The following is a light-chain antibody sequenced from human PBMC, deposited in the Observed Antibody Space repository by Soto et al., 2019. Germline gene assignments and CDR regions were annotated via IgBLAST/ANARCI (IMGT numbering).Light chain of an antibody. V-gene: IGKV3-20*01. CDR2: GAS. J-gene: IGKJ1*01. CDR1: QSVSSSY. CDR3: QQYDNLPRT. Sequence: EFVLTQSPGTLSLSPGERATLSCRASQSVSSSYLAWYQQKPGQAPRLLMYGASTRATGVPARFSGSGSGTDFTFTISSLQPEDIATYYCQQYDNLPRTFGQGTKVDIK.